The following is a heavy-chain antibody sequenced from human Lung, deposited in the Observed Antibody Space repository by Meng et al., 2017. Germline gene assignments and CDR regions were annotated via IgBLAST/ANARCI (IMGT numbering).Heavy chain of an antibody. V-gene: IGHV1-46*01. CDR1: GYIFTTYY. D-gene: IGHD4-23*01. Sequence: QVQLVQSGAEVRTPGASVKVSCKASGYIFTTYYVHWVRQAPGQGLEWMGIINPKYGDTTYAQKSQGRFTMTADTSTSTVYLDLNSLRSEDTAVYYCVRDFTVTHYAGNGHPHFDYWGQGTLVTVSS. CDR2: INPKYGDT. CDR3: VRDFTVTHYAGNGHPHFDY. J-gene: IGHJ4*02.